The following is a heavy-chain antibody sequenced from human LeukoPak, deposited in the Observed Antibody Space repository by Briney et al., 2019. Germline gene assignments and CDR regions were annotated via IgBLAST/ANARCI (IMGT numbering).Heavy chain of an antibody. CDR2: ISSSSSYI. J-gene: IGHJ5*02. V-gene: IGHV3-21*01. D-gene: IGHD5-12*01. CDR1: GFTFSSNT. Sequence: GGSLRLSCAASGFTFSSNTMNWVRQAPGKGLEWVSSISSSSSYIYYADSVKGRFTISRDNAKNSLYLQMNSLRAEDTAVYYCARHCCGYDYTRRNWFDPWGQGTLVTVSS. CDR3: ARHCCGYDYTRRNWFDP.